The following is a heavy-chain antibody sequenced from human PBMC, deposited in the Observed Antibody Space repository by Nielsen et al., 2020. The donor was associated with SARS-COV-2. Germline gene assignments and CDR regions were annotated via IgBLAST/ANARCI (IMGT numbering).Heavy chain of an antibody. CDR2: ISAYNGNT. V-gene: IGHV1-18*04. CDR3: ARGDSTVTTYYFDY. D-gene: IGHD4-17*01. J-gene: IGHJ4*02. Sequence: ASVKVSCKASGYTFTSYGISWVRQAPGQGLEWTGWISAYNGNTNYAQKLQGRVTMTTDTSTSTAYMELRSLRSDDTAVYYCARGDSTVTTYYFDYWGQGTLVTVSS. CDR1: GYTFTSYG.